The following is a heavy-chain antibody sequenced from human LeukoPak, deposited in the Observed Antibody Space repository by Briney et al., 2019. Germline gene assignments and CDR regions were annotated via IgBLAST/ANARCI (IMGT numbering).Heavy chain of an antibody. D-gene: IGHD2-21*02. CDR1: GYTFSGYH. CDR2: INPNSGDT. CDR3: ARVIWASEVTNLALGY. J-gene: IGHJ4*02. V-gene: IGHV1-2*02. Sequence: ASVKVSCKASGYTFSGYHMHWVRQAPGQGLEWMGRINPNSGDTNYAQKFQGRVTMTRDTSFSTAYLELSRLKSDDTAVYYCARVIWASEVTNLALGYWGQGTLVTVSS.